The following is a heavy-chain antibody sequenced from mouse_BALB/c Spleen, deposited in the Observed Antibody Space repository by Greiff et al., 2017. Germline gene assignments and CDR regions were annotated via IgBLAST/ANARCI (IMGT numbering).Heavy chain of an antibody. CDR1: GYTFTSYW. D-gene: IGHD2-1*01. CDR3: ARGGNYVYYAMDY. Sequence: VQRVESGAELAKPGASVKMSCKASGYTFTSYWMHWVKQRPGQGLEWIGYINPSTGYTEYNQKFKDKATLTADKSSSTAYMQLSSLTSEDSAFYYCARGGNYVYYAMDYWGQGTSVTVSS. J-gene: IGHJ4*01. V-gene: IGHV1-7*01. CDR2: INPSTGYT.